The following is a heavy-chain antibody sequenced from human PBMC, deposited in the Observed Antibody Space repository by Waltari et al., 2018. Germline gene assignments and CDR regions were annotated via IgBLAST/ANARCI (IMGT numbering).Heavy chain of an antibody. V-gene: IGHV3-23*04. CDR2: ISGSGGST. D-gene: IGHD2-15*01. Sequence: EVQLVESGGGLVKPGGSLRLSCAASGFTFSRYAMSWVRQAPGKGLEWVSAISGSGGSTYYADSVKCRFTISRDNSKNTLYLQMNSLRAEDTAVYYCAKVRVEAALPLYYFDYCGQGTLVTVSS. CDR3: AKVRVEAALPLYYFDY. CDR1: GFTFSRYA. J-gene: IGHJ4*02.